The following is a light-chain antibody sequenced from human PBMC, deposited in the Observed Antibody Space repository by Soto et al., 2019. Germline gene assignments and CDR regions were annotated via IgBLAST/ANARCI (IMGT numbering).Light chain of an antibody. CDR1: QSINSY. Sequence: EIVLTQSPATLSLSPGERATLSCRASQSINSYLAWYQQKPGQAPRLLIYDASNRATGIPARFSGSGSGTDFTLTINSLQPDDFATYYCQSYRNFSWTFGQGTKVEFK. V-gene: IGKV3-11*01. J-gene: IGKJ1*01. CDR2: DAS. CDR3: QSYRNFSWT.